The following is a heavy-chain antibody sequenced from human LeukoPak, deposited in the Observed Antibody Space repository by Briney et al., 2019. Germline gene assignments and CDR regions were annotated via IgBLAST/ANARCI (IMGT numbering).Heavy chain of an antibody. V-gene: IGHV4-59*01. Sequence: SETLSLTCAVSGGSISSYYWSWIRQPPGKGLEWIGYIYYSGSTNYNPSLKSRVTISVDTSKNQFSLKLSSVTAADTAVYYCARVLYCSSTGCSDFGNWFDPWGQGTLVTVSS. D-gene: IGHD2-2*01. J-gene: IGHJ5*02. CDR3: ARVLYCSSTGCSDFGNWFDP. CDR2: IYYSGST. CDR1: GGSISSYY.